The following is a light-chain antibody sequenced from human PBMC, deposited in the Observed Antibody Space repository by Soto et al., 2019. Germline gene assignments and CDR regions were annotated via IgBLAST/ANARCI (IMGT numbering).Light chain of an antibody. CDR3: SSYTSSSTL. Sequence: LTQPASVSGSPGQSITISCTGTSSDVGSYNYVSWYQQHPGKAPKLMIYEVSDRPSGISSRFSGSKSGNTASLTISGLQTEDEADYYCSSYTSSSTLFGTGTK. CDR2: EVS. J-gene: IGLJ1*01. CDR1: SSDVGSYNY. V-gene: IGLV2-14*01.